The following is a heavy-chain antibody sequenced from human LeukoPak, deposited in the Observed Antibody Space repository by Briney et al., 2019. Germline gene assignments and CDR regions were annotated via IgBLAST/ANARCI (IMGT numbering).Heavy chain of an antibody. CDR1: GFTFNNYV. D-gene: IGHD5-12*01. CDR2: ISHSGST. CDR3: AAQYSGYVRLDY. J-gene: IGHJ4*02. Sequence: GSLRLSCAASGFTFNNYVMNWVRQTPDKGLEWIGEISHSGSTNYNPSLKSRVTISVDTSKNQFSLKLSSVTAADTAVYYCAAQYSGYVRLDYWGQGTLVTVSS. V-gene: IGHV4-34*08.